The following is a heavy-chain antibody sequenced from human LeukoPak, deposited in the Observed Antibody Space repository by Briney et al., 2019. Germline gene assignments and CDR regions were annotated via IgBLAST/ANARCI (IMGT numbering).Heavy chain of an antibody. D-gene: IGHD4-11*01. V-gene: IGHV3-23*01. CDR3: AKYLGDYSNYDWFDP. J-gene: IGHJ5*02. CDR2: ISGSGGST. Sequence: GGSLRLSCAASGFTVSSNYMSWVRQAPGKGLEWVSAISGSGGSTYYADSVKGRFTISRDNSKNTLYLQMNSLRAEDTAVYYCAKYLGDYSNYDWFDPWGQGTLVTVSS. CDR1: GFTVSSNY.